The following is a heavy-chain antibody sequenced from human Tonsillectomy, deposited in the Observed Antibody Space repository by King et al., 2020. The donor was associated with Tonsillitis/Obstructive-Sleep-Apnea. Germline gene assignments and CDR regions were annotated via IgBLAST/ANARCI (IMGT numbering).Heavy chain of an antibody. V-gene: IGHV3-49*04. D-gene: IGHD3-22*01. CDR1: GFTSGDYA. CDR3: TRGDYYDSSGYYFLFDY. J-gene: IGHJ4*02. CDR2: IRSKAYGGTT. Sequence: VQLVESGGGLVQPGRSLRLSCTASGFTSGDYAMSWVRQAPGKGLEWVGFIRSKAYGGTTEYAASVKGRFTISRDDSKSIAYLQMNSLKTEDTAVYYCTRGDYYDSSGYYFLFDYWGQGTLVTVSS.